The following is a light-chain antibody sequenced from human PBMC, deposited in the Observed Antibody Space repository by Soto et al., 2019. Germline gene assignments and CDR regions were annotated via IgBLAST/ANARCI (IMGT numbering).Light chain of an antibody. CDR1: QSIDSW. J-gene: IGKJ2*01. V-gene: IGKV1-5*03. CDR3: QQYHYLPYT. CDR2: KAS. Sequence: DVQMTQSPSTLSASVRDRVTITCRASQSIDSWLAWYQQKPGKTPKLQIYKASSLKSGVPSSFSGSGSGTKFTPTVSSLQPDDCSTYYCQQYHYLPYTLGQETNLEIK.